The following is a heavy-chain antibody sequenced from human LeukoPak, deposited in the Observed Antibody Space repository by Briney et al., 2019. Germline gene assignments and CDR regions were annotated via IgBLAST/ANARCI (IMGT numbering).Heavy chain of an antibody. Sequence: GGSLRLSCAASGFTFSDYAMGWVRQAPGKGLEWVSSISGSGGSTYYADSVKGRFTISRDNSKNTLYLQMNSLRAEDTAGYYCAKGMTTVTSKIDYWGQGTLVTVSS. D-gene: IGHD4-11*01. CDR1: GFTFSDYA. CDR3: AKGMTTVTSKIDY. J-gene: IGHJ4*02. V-gene: IGHV3-23*01. CDR2: ISGSGGST.